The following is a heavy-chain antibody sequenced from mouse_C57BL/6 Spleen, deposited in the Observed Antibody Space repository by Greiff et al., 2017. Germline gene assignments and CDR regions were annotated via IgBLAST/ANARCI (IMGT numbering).Heavy chain of an antibody. Sequence: VQLQQSGAELVRPGASVKLSCKASGYTFTDYYINWVKQRPGQGLEWIARIYPGSGNTYYNEKFKGKATLTAEKSSSTAYMQLSSLTSEDSAVYFCARGGYAAYWGQGTLGTVSA. J-gene: IGHJ3*01. CDR1: GYTFTDYY. CDR2: IYPGSGNT. V-gene: IGHV1-76*01. D-gene: IGHD2-2*01. CDR3: ARGGYAAY.